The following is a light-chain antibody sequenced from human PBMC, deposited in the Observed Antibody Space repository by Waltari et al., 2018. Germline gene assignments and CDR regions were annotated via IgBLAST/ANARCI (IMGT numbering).Light chain of an antibody. CDR2: DAD. CDR1: RAIDTY. Sequence: DVPMTLSPSSLSASVGDRITITCQATRAIDTYLNWYQHKPGKAPKLLIYDADTLQRGVPSRFSGSGSGTHFSFTINNLQPDDFATYYCQQCSTLPFTFGGGT. J-gene: IGKJ4*01. V-gene: IGKV1-33*01. CDR3: QQCSTLPFT.